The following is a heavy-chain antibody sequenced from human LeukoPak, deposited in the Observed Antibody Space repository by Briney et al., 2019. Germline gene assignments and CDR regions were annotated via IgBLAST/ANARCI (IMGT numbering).Heavy chain of an antibody. D-gene: IGHD6-6*01. J-gene: IGHJ6*02. Sequence: PSETLSLTCTVSGGSISSYYWSWIRQPPGKGLEWTGYIYYSGSTNYNPSLKSRVTISVDTSKNQFSLKLSSVTAADTAVYYCARLSAARTAGYYYYGMDVWGQGTTVTVSS. CDR2: IYYSGST. V-gene: IGHV4-59*08. CDR3: ARLSAARTAGYYYYGMDV. CDR1: GGSISSYY.